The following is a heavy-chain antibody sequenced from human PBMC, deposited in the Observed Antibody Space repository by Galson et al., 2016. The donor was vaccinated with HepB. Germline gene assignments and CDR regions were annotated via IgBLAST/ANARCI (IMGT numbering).Heavy chain of an antibody. J-gene: IGHJ2*01. CDR3: ARVRRVPVAGTATYYFDP. CDR1: GFTFSTYW. CDR2: IKQDGTET. V-gene: IGHV3-7*01. Sequence: SLRLSCAGSGFTFSTYWMTWVRQAPGKGLEWVASIKQDGTETFYVDSVKGRFTVSRDNAKNSLYLQMNSLRAEDTAVYYCARVRRVPVAGTATYYFDPWGRGTLVTVSS. D-gene: IGHD6-19*01.